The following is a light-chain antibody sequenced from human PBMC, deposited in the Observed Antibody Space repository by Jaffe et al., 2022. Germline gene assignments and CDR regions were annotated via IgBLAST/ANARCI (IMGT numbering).Light chain of an antibody. CDR2: QDT. J-gene: IGLJ2*01. Sequence: SYEVTQPPSVSVSPGQTANITCSGDKLGDKYACWYQQKPGQSPLLVIYQDTKRPSGIPERFSGSNSGNTATLTIRGTQAMDEGDYYCQAWDSSTAVIFGGGTKLTVL. CDR1: KLGDKY. V-gene: IGLV3-1*01. CDR3: QAWDSSTAVI.